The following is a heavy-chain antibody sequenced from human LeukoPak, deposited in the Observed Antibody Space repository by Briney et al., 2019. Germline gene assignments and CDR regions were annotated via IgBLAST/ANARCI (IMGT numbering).Heavy chain of an antibody. D-gene: IGHD6-19*01. V-gene: IGHV3-33*01. CDR3: ARAPFRYSSGWYTFGY. CDR2: IWYDGSNK. J-gene: IGHJ4*02. Sequence: GGSLRLSCAASGFTFSSYGMHWVRQAPGKGLEWVAVIWYDGSNKYYADSVKGRFTISRDTSKNTLYLQMNSLRAEDTAVYYCARAPFRYSSGWYTFGYWGQGSLVTVSS. CDR1: GFTFSSYG.